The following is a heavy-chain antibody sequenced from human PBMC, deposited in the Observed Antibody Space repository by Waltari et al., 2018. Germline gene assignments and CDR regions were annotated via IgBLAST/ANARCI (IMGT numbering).Heavy chain of an antibody. V-gene: IGHV1-46*01. CDR2: ITPSGCST. Sequence: QVQLVQSGAEVKKPGASVKVSCKASGYTFTSYYMHWVRQAPGQGLEWMGIITPSGCSTSYAQKFQGRVNMTRDTSTSTVYMELSSLRSEDSAVYYCARDQAAAAQGYYDGMDVWGQGTTVTVSS. CDR3: ARDQAAAAQGYYDGMDV. J-gene: IGHJ6*02. CDR1: GYTFTSYY. D-gene: IGHD6-13*01.